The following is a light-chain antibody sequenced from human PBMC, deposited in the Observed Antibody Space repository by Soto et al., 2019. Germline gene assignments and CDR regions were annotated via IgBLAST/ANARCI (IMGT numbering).Light chain of an antibody. CDR3: QQYGSSSWT. CDR2: GAS. J-gene: IGKJ1*01. Sequence: EIVMTQSPAPLSVSPGERATLSCRASQSVSSYLAWYQQKPGQAPRLLIYGASSRATGIPDRFSGSGSGTDFTLTISRLEPEDFAVYYCQQYGSSSWTFGQGTKVDIK. V-gene: IGKV3-20*01. CDR1: QSVSSY.